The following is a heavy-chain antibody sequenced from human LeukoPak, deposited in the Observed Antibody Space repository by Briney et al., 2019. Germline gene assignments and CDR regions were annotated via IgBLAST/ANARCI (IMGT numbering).Heavy chain of an antibody. CDR2: ISSSGSTI. CDR3: ASPLGYCSSTSCSALNN. D-gene: IGHD2-2*01. Sequence: GGSLRLSCAASGFTFSDYYMSWIRQAPGKGLEWVSYISSSGSTIYYADSVKGRFTISRDNAKNSLYLQMNSLRAEDTAVYYCASPLGYCSSTSCSALNNWGQGTLVTVSS. V-gene: IGHV3-11*04. CDR1: GFTFSDYY. J-gene: IGHJ4*02.